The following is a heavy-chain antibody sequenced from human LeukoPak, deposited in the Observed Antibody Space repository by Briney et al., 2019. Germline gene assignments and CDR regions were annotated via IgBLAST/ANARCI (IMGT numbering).Heavy chain of an antibody. V-gene: IGHV4-59*01. J-gene: IGHJ6*03. D-gene: IGHD1-1*01. CDR1: GASISSYY. Sequence: SETLSLTCTVFGASISSYYWSWVRQPPGKGLEWIGNINYSGSTNYNPSLTGRVSTSVDTSKNQFSLKLSSVTTADTAVYYCARDPPKGYSWNYSYMDVWGKGTTVTVSS. CDR2: INYSGST. CDR3: ARDPPKGYSWNYSYMDV.